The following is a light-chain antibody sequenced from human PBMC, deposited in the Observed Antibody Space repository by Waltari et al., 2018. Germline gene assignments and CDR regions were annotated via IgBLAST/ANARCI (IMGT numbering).Light chain of an antibody. Sequence: DIQMTQSPSSLSAYVGDRVNINCRASQGISSWLALYQQKPGKAPKLLIYKASSLQSGVPSRFSGSGSGTDFTLTISSLQPEDFATYYCQQYNSAPPTFGGGTKVEIK. CDR2: KAS. J-gene: IGKJ4*01. CDR3: QQYNSAPPT. V-gene: IGKV1-12*01. CDR1: QGISSW.